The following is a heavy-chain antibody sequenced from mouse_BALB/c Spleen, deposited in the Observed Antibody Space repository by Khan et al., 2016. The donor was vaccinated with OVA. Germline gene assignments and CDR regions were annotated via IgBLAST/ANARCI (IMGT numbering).Heavy chain of an antibody. CDR2: IWGDGST. J-gene: IGHJ3*01. D-gene: IGHD2-13*01. CDR3: AREGNGDYGFAY. Sequence: QMQLEESGPGLVAPSQSLSITCTVSGFSLTDYGINWVRQPPGMGLEWLGMIWGDGSTDYNSALKSRLSISRDNSKSQVFLKMNSLQTDDTARYYCAREGNGDYGFAYWGQGTLVTVSA. V-gene: IGHV2-6-7*01. CDR1: GFSLTDYG.